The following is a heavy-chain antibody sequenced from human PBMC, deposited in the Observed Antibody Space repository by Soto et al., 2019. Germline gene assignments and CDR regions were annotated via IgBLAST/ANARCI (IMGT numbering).Heavy chain of an antibody. CDR3: ARGRGAAADYFDF. CDR2: ISSSTSHT. CDR1: GFTFSDYY. J-gene: IGHJ4*02. D-gene: IGHD6-13*01. Sequence: QVQLVESGGGLVTPGGSLRLSCAVSGFTFSDYYMTWIRQAPGKGLEWVSYISSSTSHTNYADSVKGRFTISRDNAKNSLFLQMNSMRAEDTAVYYCARGRGAAADYFDFWGQGTLVTVSS. V-gene: IGHV3-11*05.